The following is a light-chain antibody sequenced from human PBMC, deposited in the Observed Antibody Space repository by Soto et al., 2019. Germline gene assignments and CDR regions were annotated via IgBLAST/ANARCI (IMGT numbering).Light chain of an antibody. CDR2: EGT. V-gene: IGLV2-23*01. CDR3: SSSARGSTDV. Sequence: QSVLTQPASVSGSPGQSITISCTGTSSDVGSHNRVSWYQQLPGKVAQLMIYEGTKRPSGVQNRFSGSKSGNTASLTMSGLRAEDEVGYYCSSSARGSTDVFGSGTKVPVL. J-gene: IGLJ1*01. CDR1: SSDVGSHNR.